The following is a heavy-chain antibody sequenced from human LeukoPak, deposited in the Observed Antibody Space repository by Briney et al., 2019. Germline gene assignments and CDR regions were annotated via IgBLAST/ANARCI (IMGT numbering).Heavy chain of an antibody. D-gene: IGHD2-21*02. V-gene: IGHV3-23*01. Sequence: GGSLRPSCAASGFPFSSHAMSWVRQPPGKGLEWVAAISNGKTYYADSVRGRFTISRDDSKNTVYLQMNSLRDEDTALYYCVREAGYCASVCLKSNWFDPWGQGTLVTVSS. J-gene: IGHJ5*02. CDR3: VREAGYCASVCLKSNWFDP. CDR1: GFPFSSHA. CDR2: ISNGKT.